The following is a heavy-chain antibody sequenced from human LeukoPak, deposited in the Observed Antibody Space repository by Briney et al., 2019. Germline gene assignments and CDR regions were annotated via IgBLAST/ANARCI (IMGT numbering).Heavy chain of an antibody. D-gene: IGHD3-10*01. J-gene: IGHJ3*01. CDR3: AKDLNPGSYPTDAFDL. CDR2: ISWNSDKV. CDR1: GFTFGDFA. Sequence: PGGSLRLSCAASGFTFGDFAMHWVRQLPGGGLEWVSGISWNSDKVGYVDSVEGRFTISRDNAKNSLYLQINSLRVEDTALYYCAKDLNPGSYPTDAFDLWGQGTMVTVCS. V-gene: IGHV3-9*01.